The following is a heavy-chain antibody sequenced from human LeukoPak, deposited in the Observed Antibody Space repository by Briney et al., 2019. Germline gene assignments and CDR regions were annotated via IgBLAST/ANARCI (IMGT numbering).Heavy chain of an antibody. V-gene: IGHV3-66*01. D-gene: IGHD3-3*01. J-gene: IGHJ6*02. CDR1: GFTVSSNY. CDR2: IYTGGST. Sequence: PGGSLRLSCAASGFTVSSNYMTWVRQAPGTGLEWVSSIYTGGSTYYADSVKGRFTFSRDNSKNTLYLQMNTLRAEDTAVYYRARVVSTAGLRPHPGMDVWGQGTTVTVSS. CDR3: ARVVSTAGLRPHPGMDV.